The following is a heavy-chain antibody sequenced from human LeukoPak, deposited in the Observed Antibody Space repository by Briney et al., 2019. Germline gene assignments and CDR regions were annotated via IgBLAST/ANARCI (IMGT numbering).Heavy chain of an antibody. Sequence: SETLSLTCAVYGGSFSGYYWSWIRQPPGKGPEWIGEINHSGSTNYNPSLKSRVTISVDTSKNQFSLKLSSVTAADTAVYYCARALTGYWGQGTLVTVSS. V-gene: IGHV4-34*01. J-gene: IGHJ4*02. CDR2: INHSGST. CDR1: GGSFSGYY. D-gene: IGHD1-14*01. CDR3: ARALTGY.